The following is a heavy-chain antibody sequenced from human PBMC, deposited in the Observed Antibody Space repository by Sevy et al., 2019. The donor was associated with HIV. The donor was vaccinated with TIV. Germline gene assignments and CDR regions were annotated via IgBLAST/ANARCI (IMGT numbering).Heavy chain of an antibody. CDR2: IRNRPNSYTT. CDR1: GITFSDHY. V-gene: IGHV3-72*01. Sequence: QQGGSLRLSCAASGITFSDHYVDWVRQAPGKGLEWVGRIRNRPNSYTTEYAASVKGRFTISRDDSRNSVYLQMNSLKTQDSAVYYCVRGPNCGVGGCQQISPYCLDVWGKGATVTVSS. CDR3: VRGPNCGVGGCQQISPYCLDV. D-gene: IGHD2-15*01. J-gene: IGHJ6*03.